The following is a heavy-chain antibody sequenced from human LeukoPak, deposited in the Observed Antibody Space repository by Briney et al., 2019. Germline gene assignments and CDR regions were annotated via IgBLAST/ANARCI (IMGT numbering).Heavy chain of an antibody. Sequence: CGPTLLQPTSPVTLSCVFSGVSLSTSPGGVGWVRQPPVKALERLALLYWNDDKRYSPSLTSRPTLTKDTLRHQLVLTFIKVDPVDTATYYFAFAPGVAGVFEYWGQGTLVTVSS. D-gene: IGHD6-19*01. V-gene: IGHV2-5*01. CDR1: GVSLSTSPGG. CDR3: AFAPGVAGVFEY. CDR2: LYWNDDK. J-gene: IGHJ4*02.